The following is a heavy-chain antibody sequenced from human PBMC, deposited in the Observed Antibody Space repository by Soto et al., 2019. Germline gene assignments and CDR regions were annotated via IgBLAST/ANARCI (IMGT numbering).Heavy chain of an antibody. CDR3: ARATSTIAAAEFDY. Sequence: QVQLVQSGAEVKKPGASVKVSCKASGYTFTSYGISWVRQAPGQGLEWMGWISAYNGNTNYAQKLQGRITMTTDTSTSTAYMEVRRLRSYGTAVYYCARATSTIAAAEFDYWGQGTLVTVSS. CDR2: ISAYNGNT. D-gene: IGHD6-13*01. CDR1: GYTFTSYG. V-gene: IGHV1-18*01. J-gene: IGHJ4*02.